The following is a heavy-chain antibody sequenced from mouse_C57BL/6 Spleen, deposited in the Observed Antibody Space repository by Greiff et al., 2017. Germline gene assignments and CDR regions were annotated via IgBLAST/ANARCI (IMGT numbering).Heavy chain of an antibody. CDR3: ARWGITTVVASNAMDY. J-gene: IGHJ4*01. D-gene: IGHD1-1*01. Sequence: VMLVESGAELARPGASVKLSCKASGYTFTSYGIRWVKQRTGQGLAWIGEIYPRSGNTYYNEKFKGKATLTADKSSSPAYMKLRSLTSEDSAVYFCARWGITTVVASNAMDYWGQGTSVTVSS. V-gene: IGHV1-81*01. CDR2: IYPRSGNT. CDR1: GYTFTSYG.